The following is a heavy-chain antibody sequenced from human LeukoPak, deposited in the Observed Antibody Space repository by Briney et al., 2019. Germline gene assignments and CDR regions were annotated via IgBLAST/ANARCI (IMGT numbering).Heavy chain of an antibody. D-gene: IGHD6-19*01. V-gene: IGHV4-34*01. CDR1: GESFSGYC. J-gene: IGHJ4*02. Sequence: SGTLSLTCAVYGESFSGYCWNCIRQPPGKGLEWIGEINHSGSTNYNPSLKSRVTISVDTSKNQFSLQLNSVTPEDTAVYYCARDRGIAVAGTPGYFDYWGQGTLVTVSS. CDR3: ARDRGIAVAGTPGYFDY. CDR2: INHSGST.